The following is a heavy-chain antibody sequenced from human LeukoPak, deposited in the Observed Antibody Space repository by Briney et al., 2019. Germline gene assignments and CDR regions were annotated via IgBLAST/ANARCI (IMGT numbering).Heavy chain of an antibody. CDR1: GLTFSDYA. CDR2: ISFSGRST. Sequence: TGGSLRLSCAVSGLTFSDYAMSWVRQAPGKGLEWVLGISFSGRSTNYADSVKGRFIISRDNSNNTLHLQMNSLRAEDTAVYYCAKDREKAVGATIFDHWGQGTLVTVSS. V-gene: IGHV3-23*01. D-gene: IGHD1-26*01. J-gene: IGHJ4*02. CDR3: AKDREKAVGATIFDH.